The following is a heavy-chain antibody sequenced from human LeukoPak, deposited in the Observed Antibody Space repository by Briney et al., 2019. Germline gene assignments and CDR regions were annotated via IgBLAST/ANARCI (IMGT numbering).Heavy chain of an antibody. CDR1: GGSISSYY. V-gene: IGHV4-59*08. CDR3: ARHGKDSSGWYNWFDP. D-gene: IGHD6-19*01. J-gene: IGHJ5*02. CDR2: IYYSGST. Sequence: SETLSLTCTVSGGSISSYYWSWIRQPPGKGLEWIGYIYYSGSTNYNPSLKSRVTISVDTSKNQFSLKLSSVTAADTAVYYCARHGKDSSGWYNWFDPWGREPWSPSPQ.